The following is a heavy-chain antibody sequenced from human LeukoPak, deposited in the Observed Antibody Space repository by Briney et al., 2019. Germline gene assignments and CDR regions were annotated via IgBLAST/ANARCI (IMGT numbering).Heavy chain of an antibody. V-gene: IGHV3-30*02. D-gene: IGHD5-12*01. Sequence: GASLRLSCAASGFTFSAYGMHWVRQAPGKGLEWLAFVRYDGSNKYYADSVKGRFTISRDYSRNMLYLQMNSLRADDTAVYFCAKVEINWSMDIDDYWGQGTLVTVSS. J-gene: IGHJ4*02. CDR1: GFTFSAYG. CDR3: AKVEINWSMDIDDY. CDR2: VRYDGSNK.